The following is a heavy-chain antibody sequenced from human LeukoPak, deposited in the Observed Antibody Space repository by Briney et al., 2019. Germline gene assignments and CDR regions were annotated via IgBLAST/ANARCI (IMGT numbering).Heavy chain of an antibody. CDR3: ARDGGIALPFDY. V-gene: IGHV3-74*01. CDR2: INSDGSST. CDR1: GFTFSSYW. D-gene: IGHD6-13*01. J-gene: IGHJ4*02. Sequence: GGSLRLSCAASGFTFSSYWMHWVRQAPGKGLVWVSRINSDGSSTSYADSVKGRFTISRDNAKNTLYLQMNSLRAKDTAVYYCARDGGIALPFDYWGQGTLVTVSS.